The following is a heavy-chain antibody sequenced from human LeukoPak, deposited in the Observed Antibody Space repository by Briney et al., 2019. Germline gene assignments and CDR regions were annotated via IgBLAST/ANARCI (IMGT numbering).Heavy chain of an antibody. V-gene: IGHV1-69*01. CDR2: IIPIFGTA. J-gene: IGHJ4*02. D-gene: IGHD4-23*01. CDR3: AREAYGGNSGYFDY. Sequence: VKVSCKASGGTFSSYAISWVRQAPGQGLEWMGGIIPIFGTANYAQKFQGRVTITADESTSTAYMELSSLRSEDTAVYYCAREAYGGNSGYFDYRGQGTLVTVSS. CDR1: GGTFSSYA.